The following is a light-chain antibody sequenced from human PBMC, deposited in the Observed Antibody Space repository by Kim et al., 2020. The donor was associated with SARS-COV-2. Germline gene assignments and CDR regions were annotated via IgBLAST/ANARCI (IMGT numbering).Light chain of an antibody. Sequence: ASVGDTVTIPCRASQSFTIYLNWYQQKPGKAPKLLIYAASTLQSGVPSRFIGSGSVTDFTLTIFNLQPEDSATYYCQQSYSTPWTFGQGTKVDIK. CDR2: AAS. CDR1: QSFTIY. CDR3: QQSYSTPWT. V-gene: IGKV1-39*01. J-gene: IGKJ1*01.